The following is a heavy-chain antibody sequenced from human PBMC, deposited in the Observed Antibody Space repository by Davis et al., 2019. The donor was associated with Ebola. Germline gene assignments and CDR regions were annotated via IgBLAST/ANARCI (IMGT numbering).Heavy chain of an antibody. CDR2: ISSNSGSI. J-gene: IGHJ4*02. CDR3: ARDYLGVVHY. V-gene: IGHV3-21*01. CDR1: GFTFSSYG. Sequence: PGGSLRLSCAASGFTFSSYGMNWVRQAPGKGLEWVSSISSNSGSISYADSLKGRFTISRDNAKNSLFLQMNSLTAEDTAVYFCARDYLGVVHYWGQGALVTVSS. D-gene: IGHD3-3*01.